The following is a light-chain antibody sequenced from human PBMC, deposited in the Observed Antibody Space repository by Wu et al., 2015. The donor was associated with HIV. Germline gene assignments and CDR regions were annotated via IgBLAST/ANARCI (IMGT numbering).Light chain of an antibody. CDR3: QQRSNWLS. Sequence: EIVLTQFPATLSLSPGERATLSCRASQSVSSSYLAWYQQKPGQAPRLLIYGASSRATGIPDRFSGSGSGTDFTLTINSLEPEDSAMYFCQQRSNWLSFGGGYQGGD. J-gene: IGKJ4*01. CDR1: QSVSSSY. CDR2: GAS. V-gene: IGKV3D-20*02.